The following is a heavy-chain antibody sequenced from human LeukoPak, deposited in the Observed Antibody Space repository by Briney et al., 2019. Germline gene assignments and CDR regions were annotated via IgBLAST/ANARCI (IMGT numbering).Heavy chain of an antibody. CDR2: ISASNRDI. CDR3: ARRWVHSEGFDS. D-gene: IGHD1-26*01. V-gene: IGHV1-18*01. Sequence: ASVKVSCKASGYTFTSYDINWVRQAPGQGLEWLGWISASNRDIDYAQKFQGRVTLTTDTSTNTAYMELKNLRSDDTAIYYCARRWVHSEGFDSWGQGALVTVSS. CDR1: GYTFTSYD. J-gene: IGHJ4*02.